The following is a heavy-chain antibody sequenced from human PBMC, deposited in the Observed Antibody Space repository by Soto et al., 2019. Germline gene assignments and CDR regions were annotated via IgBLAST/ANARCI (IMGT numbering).Heavy chain of an antibody. CDR3: ARDRKNSWYGQGYHYYGMDV. CDR1: GFTSSDYY. V-gene: IGHV3-11*01. Sequence: QVQLVESGGGLVKPGGSLRLSCAASGFTSSDYYMSWIRQAPGKGLEYISYISDSGNTIYNADSVRGRFTISRDNAKNPLYQQINSLRGEDTAVYYCARDRKNSWYGQGYHYYGMDVWGQGTTVIVSS. CDR2: ISDSGNTI. J-gene: IGHJ6*02. D-gene: IGHD6-13*01.